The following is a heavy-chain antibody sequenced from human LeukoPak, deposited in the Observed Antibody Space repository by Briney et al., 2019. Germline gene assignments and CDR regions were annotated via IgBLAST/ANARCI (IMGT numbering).Heavy chain of an antibody. Sequence: SETLSLTCTVSGGSISSHYWSWIRQPPGKGLEWIGYIYYSGSTNYNPSLKSRVTISVDTSKNQFSLKLSSVTAADTAVYYCARDRRYSYALGYYYYYMDVWGKGTTVTVSS. J-gene: IGHJ6*03. D-gene: IGHD5-18*01. CDR3: ARDRRYSYALGYYYYYMDV. CDR1: GGSISSHY. CDR2: IYYSGST. V-gene: IGHV4-59*11.